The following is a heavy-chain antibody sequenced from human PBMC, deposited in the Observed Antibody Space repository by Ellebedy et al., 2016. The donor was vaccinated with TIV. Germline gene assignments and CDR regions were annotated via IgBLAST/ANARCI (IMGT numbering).Heavy chain of an antibody. D-gene: IGHD2-2*01. V-gene: IGHV3-23*01. CDR3: VKGRGSTNCDTCAFDI. CDR2: ISGTGTTT. CDR1: GFKFNEFA. J-gene: IGHJ3*02. Sequence: GESLKISCAASGFKFNEFAMHSVRQALGAGLEWLSTISGTGTTTYYVDSVKGRFTVARDNPTNTLSLQMNSLRAEDTGIYYCVKGRGSTNCDTCAFDIWGPGVVVTVSS.